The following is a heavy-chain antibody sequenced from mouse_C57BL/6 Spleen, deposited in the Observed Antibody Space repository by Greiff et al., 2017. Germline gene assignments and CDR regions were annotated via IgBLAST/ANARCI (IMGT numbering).Heavy chain of an antibody. CDR2: FYPGSGSI. D-gene: IGHD2-5*01. Sequence: QVQLKESGAELVKPGASVKLSCKASGYTFTEYTIHWVKQRSGQGLEWIGWFYPGSGSIKYNEKFKDKATLTADKSSSTVYMELSRLSSDDSAVYFCARHEVQGSNYGNFDVWGTGTTVTVSS. CDR1: GYTFTEYT. V-gene: IGHV1-62-2*01. J-gene: IGHJ1*03. CDR3: ARHEVQGSNYGNFDV.